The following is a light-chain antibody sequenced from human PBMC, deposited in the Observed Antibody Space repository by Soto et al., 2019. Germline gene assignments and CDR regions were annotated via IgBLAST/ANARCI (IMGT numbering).Light chain of an antibody. J-gene: IGKJ1*01. Sequence: DIQVTQSPSTLSASVGDRVTITCRTSQNINTWLAWFQKKPGKAPKVLISKASTLESGVPSRFSGDGSGTEFPLTISSLQTEDFATYYCQQYGANSPWTFGQGTKVEIK. V-gene: IGKV1-5*03. CDR2: KAS. CDR1: QNINTW. CDR3: QQYGANSPWT.